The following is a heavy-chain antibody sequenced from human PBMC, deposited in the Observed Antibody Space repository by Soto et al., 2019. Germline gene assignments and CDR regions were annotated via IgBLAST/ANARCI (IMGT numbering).Heavy chain of an antibody. CDR1: GFTFSSYA. D-gene: IGHD6-13*01. CDR2: FSYDGSNK. CDR3: GAGQYFSDY. J-gene: IGHJ4*02. V-gene: IGHV3-30-3*01. Sequence: GGSLRLSCAASGFTFSSYAMHWVRQAPGKGLEWVVVFSYDGSNKYYADSVKGRFTISRDNSKNTLYLQMNSLRVEDTAVYYCGAGQYFSDYWGQGTLVTVSS.